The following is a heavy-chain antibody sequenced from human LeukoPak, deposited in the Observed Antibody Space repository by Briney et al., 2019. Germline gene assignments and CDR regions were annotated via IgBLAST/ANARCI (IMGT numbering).Heavy chain of an antibody. V-gene: IGHV3-48*02. Sequence: GGSLRLSCAASGFTFSSHWMHWVRQAPGKGLEWVSHITASGTAMLYADSVKGRFTISRDNAKNSLYLQMNSLRDEDTAVYYCASSGSYRFDYWGQGTLVTVS. CDR2: ITASGTAM. CDR1: GFTFSSHW. D-gene: IGHD1-26*01. J-gene: IGHJ4*02. CDR3: ASSGSYRFDY.